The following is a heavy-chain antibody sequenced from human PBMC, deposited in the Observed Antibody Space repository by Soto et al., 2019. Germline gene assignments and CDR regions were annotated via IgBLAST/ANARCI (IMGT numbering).Heavy chain of an antibody. CDR3: ARGVSVPYYYDSSGYQTDWYFDL. CDR2: IIPILGIA. J-gene: IGHJ2*01. V-gene: IGHV1-69*04. Sequence: VASVKVSCKVSGYSPTELSMHWVRQAPGQGLEWMGRIIPILGIANYAQKFQGRVTITADKSTSTAYMELSSLRSEDTAVYYCARGVSVPYYYDSSGYQTDWYFDLWGRGTLVTVSS. CDR1: GYSPTELS. D-gene: IGHD3-22*01.